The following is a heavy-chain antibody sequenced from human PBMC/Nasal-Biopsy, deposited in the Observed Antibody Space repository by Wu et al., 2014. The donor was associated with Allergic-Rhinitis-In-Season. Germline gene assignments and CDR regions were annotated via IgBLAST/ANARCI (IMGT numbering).Heavy chain of an antibody. J-gene: IGHJ3*02. Sequence: TLSLTCAVSGGSISSGGYSWSWIRQPPGKGLEWIGSLYSTGSTYYNPSLKSRVTISVDTSKNQFSLKLSSVTADDTAVYYCARESSGVGAFEIWGQGTMVTVSS. CDR1: GGSISSGGYS. CDR3: ARESSGVGAFEI. CDR2: LYSTGST. V-gene: IGHV4-30-4*07. D-gene: IGHD3-10*01.